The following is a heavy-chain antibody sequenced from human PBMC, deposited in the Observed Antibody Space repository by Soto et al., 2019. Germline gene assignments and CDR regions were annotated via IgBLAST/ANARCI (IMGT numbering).Heavy chain of an antibody. CDR1: EGTFSSYA. CDR2: MNPGSGKT. D-gene: IGHD6-13*01. Sequence: ASVKVSCKASEGTFSSYAISWVRQATGQGLEWMGWMNPGSGKTGYANKFQGRVTMTRDASTSTAHLELSSLTSEDTAVYYCARMASAGTLNWFDPWGQGTLVTVSS. J-gene: IGHJ5*02. CDR3: ARMASAGTLNWFDP. V-gene: IGHV1-8*01.